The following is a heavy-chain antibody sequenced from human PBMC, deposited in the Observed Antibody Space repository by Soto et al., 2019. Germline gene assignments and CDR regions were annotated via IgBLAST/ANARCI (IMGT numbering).Heavy chain of an antibody. CDR1: GFTFSIYA. CDR3: AKEKRYFDWFPSYYGMDV. D-gene: IGHD3-9*01. CDR2: ISGSGGST. J-gene: IGHJ6*02. V-gene: IGHV3-23*01. Sequence: GGSLRLSCAASGFTFSIYAMSWVRQAPGKGLEWVSAISGSGGSTYYADSVRGRFTISRDNSKNTLYLQMNSLRAEDTAVYYCAKEKRYFDWFPSYYGMDVWGQGTTVTVSS.